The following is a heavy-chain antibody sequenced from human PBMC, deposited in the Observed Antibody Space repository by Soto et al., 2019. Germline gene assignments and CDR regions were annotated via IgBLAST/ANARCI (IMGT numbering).Heavy chain of an antibody. Sequence: QVQLQQWGAGLLKPSETLSLTCAVYGGSFSGYYWSWIRQPPGKGLEWIGEINHSGSTNYNPSLKSRDTISVDTSKNQFSLKLSSVTAAGTAVYYCARGGAHSRRWYGHWGQGTLVTVSS. CDR3: ARGGAHSRRWYGH. CDR2: INHSGST. CDR1: GGSFSGYY. V-gene: IGHV4-34*01. D-gene: IGHD3-16*01. J-gene: IGHJ5*02.